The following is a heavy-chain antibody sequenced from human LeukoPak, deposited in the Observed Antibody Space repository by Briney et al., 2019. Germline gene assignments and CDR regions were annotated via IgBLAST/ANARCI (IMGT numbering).Heavy chain of an antibody. CDR3: ARGYYGMDV. Sequence: PGGSLRLSCAASGFTFSSYSMNWVRQAPGKGLEWVAKIRQDGSEKYYVDSVKGRFTISRDNAKNSLYLQMNSLRVEDMAVYYCARGYYGMDVWGQGTTVTVSS. CDR2: IRQDGSEK. CDR1: GFTFSSYS. V-gene: IGHV3-7*04. J-gene: IGHJ6*02.